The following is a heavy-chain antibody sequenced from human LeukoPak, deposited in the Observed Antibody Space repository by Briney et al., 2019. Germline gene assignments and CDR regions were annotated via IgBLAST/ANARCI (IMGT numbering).Heavy chain of an antibody. D-gene: IGHD3-3*01. CDR3: ARGLWRLRFHYYFDY. CDR1: GGSFSGYY. V-gene: IGHV4-34*01. CDR2: INHSGST. J-gene: IGHJ4*02. Sequence: PSETLSLTCAVYGGSFSGYYWSWIRQPPGKGLEWIGEINHSGSTNYNPSLKSRVTISVDTSKNQFFLKLSSVTAADTAVYYCARGLWRLRFHYYFDYWGQGTLVTVSS.